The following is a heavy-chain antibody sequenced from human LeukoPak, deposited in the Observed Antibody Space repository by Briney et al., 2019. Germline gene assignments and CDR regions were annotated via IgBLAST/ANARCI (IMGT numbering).Heavy chain of an antibody. CDR3: ASNPRFLEWWYDY. V-gene: IGHV4-39*01. D-gene: IGHD3-3*01. Sequence: SETLSLTCTVSGGSISSRSYYWGWIRQPPGQGLEWIGSIYYSGSPYYNPSLKSRVTISVDTSKTQFSLKLSSVTAADTAVYYCASNPRFLEWWYDYWGQGTLVTVSS. CDR1: GGSISSRSYY. J-gene: IGHJ4*02. CDR2: IYYSGSP.